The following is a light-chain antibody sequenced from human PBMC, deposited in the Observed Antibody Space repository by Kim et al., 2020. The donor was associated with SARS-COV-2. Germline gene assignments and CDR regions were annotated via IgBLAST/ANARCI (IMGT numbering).Light chain of an antibody. CDR3: QHYNNWPPLT. CDR2: GAS. Sequence: EIVMTQSPATLSVSPGERATLSCRASESVSTNLAWYQQKSGQAPRLLIYGASTRDTGIPVRFSGSGSGTEFTLTISSLQSEDFAVYYCQHYNNWPPLTFGGGTKVDIK. CDR1: ESVSTN. V-gene: IGKV3-15*01. J-gene: IGKJ4*01.